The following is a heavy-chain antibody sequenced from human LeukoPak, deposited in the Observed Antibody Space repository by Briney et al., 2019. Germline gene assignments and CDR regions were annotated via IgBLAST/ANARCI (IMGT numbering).Heavy chain of an antibody. CDR1: GGSFSGYY. V-gene: IGHV4-34*01. CDR3: ARGRVGPYDGSGSYYYFDY. D-gene: IGHD3-10*01. J-gene: IGHJ4*02. CDR2: INHSGST. Sequence: PSETLSLTCAVYGGSFSGYYWSWIRQPPGKGLEWIGEINHSGSTNYNPSLKSRVTISVDTSKNQFSLKLSSVTAADTAVYYCARGRVGPYDGSGSYYYFDYWGQGTLVTVSS.